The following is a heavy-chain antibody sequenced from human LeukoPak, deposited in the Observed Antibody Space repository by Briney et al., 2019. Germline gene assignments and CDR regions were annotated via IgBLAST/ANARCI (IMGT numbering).Heavy chain of an antibody. CDR1: GYTFTSYG. Sequence: ASVKVSCKASGYTFTSYGISWVRQAPGQGLEWMGWISAYNGNTNYAQKLQGRVTMTTDTSTSTAYMELRSLRSDDTAVYYCARDEYCSSTSCYGRDFDYWGQGTLVTVSS. J-gene: IGHJ4*02. V-gene: IGHV1-18*01. CDR2: ISAYNGNT. CDR3: ARDEYCSSTSCYGRDFDY. D-gene: IGHD2-2*01.